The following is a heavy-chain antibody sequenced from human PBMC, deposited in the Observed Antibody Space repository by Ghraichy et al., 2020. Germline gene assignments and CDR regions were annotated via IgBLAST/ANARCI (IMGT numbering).Heavy chain of an antibody. D-gene: IGHD5-18*01. Sequence: ASVKVSCKASGYTFTSYGISWVRQAPGQGLEWMGWISAYNGNTNYAQKHQGRVTMTTDTSTSTAYMELRSLRSDDTAVYYCARDGSYGYVGYYYYYGMDVWGQGTTVTVSS. V-gene: IGHV1-18*01. CDR3: ARDGSYGYVGYYYYYGMDV. J-gene: IGHJ6*02. CDR2: ISAYNGNT. CDR1: GYTFTSYG.